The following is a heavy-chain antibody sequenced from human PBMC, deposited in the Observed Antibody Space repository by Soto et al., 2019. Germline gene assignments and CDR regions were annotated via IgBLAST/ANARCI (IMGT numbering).Heavy chain of an antibody. V-gene: IGHV1-69*01. D-gene: IGHD5-12*01. J-gene: IGHJ6*02. Sequence: QVQLVQSGAEVKKPGSSVKVSCKASGGTFSSYAISWVRQAPGQGLEWMGGIIPIFGTANYAQKFQGRVTITADESTSTAYMELSSLRSEDTAVYYCARDPGDGYHGYYYYGMYVWGQGTTVTVSS. CDR2: IIPIFGTA. CDR3: ARDPGDGYHGYYYYGMYV. CDR1: GGTFSSYA.